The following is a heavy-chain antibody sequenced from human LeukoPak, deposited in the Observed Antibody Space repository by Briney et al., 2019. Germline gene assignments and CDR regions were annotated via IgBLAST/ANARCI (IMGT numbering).Heavy chain of an antibody. CDR3: ARDRIQLWLLYYYYYGMDV. Sequence: GASVKVSCKASGYTFTSYGISWVRQAPGQGLEWMGWISAYNGNTNYAQKLQGRVTMTTDTSTSTAYMELRSLRSDDTAVYYCARDRIQLWLLYYYYYGMDVWGQGTTVTVSS. CDR2: ISAYNGNT. D-gene: IGHD5-18*01. CDR1: GYTFTSYG. V-gene: IGHV1-18*01. J-gene: IGHJ6*02.